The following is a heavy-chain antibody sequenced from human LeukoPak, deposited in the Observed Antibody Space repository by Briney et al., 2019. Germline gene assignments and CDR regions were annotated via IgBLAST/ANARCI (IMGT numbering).Heavy chain of an antibody. V-gene: IGHV3-33*01. CDR3: ARVMKELGIPYYYGMDV. D-gene: IGHD7-27*01. CDR2: IWYDGSNK. CDR1: GFTFSSYG. Sequence: GGSLRLSCAASGFTFSSYGMHWVRQAPGKGLEWVAVIWYDGSNKYYADSVKGRFTISRDNSKNTLYLQMNSLRGEDTAVYYCARVMKELGIPYYYGMDVWGQGTTVTVSS. J-gene: IGHJ6*02.